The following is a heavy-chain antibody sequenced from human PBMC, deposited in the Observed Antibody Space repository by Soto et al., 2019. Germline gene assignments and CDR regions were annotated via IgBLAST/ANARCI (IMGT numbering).Heavy chain of an antibody. J-gene: IGHJ3*02. V-gene: IGHV4-59*12. CDR2: ICYSGST. CDR3: ARVERGTATTVVDAFDI. D-gene: IGHD1-1*01. CDR1: GGSISSYY. Sequence: SETLSLTCTVSGGSISSYYWSWIRQPPGKGLEWIGHICYSGSTKYNPSLKSRVTISVDTSKNQFSLKLYSVTAADTALYFCARVERGTATTVVDAFDIWGPGTMVT.